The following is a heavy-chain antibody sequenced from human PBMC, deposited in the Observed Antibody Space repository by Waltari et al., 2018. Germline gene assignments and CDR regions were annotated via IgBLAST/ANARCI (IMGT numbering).Heavy chain of an antibody. J-gene: IGHJ2*01. Sequence: EVQLVESGGGLVKPGGSLRLSCAASGFTFSSYSMNWVRQAPGKGLEWVSSISSSSSYIHYADSVKGRFTISRDNAKNSLYLQMNSLRAEDTAVYYCAKLAFGYFDLWGRGTLVTVSS. V-gene: IGHV3-21*01. CDR2: ISSSSSYI. CDR1: GFTFSSYS. CDR3: AKLAFGYFDL.